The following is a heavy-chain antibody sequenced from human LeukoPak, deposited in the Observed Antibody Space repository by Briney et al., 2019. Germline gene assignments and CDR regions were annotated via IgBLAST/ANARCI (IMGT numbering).Heavy chain of an antibody. J-gene: IGHJ4*02. CDR3: VKGREAYSGSYTPFDS. CDR1: GFTFSDYY. Sequence: GGSLRLSCAASGFTFSDYYMSWIRQAPGKGLEWVSYISSSGSTIYYADSVKGRFTISRDSSKNTLYLQINSLRAEDTAVYYCVKGREAYSGSYTPFDSWGQGTRVTVSS. V-gene: IGHV3-11*01. D-gene: IGHD1-26*01. CDR2: ISSSGSTI.